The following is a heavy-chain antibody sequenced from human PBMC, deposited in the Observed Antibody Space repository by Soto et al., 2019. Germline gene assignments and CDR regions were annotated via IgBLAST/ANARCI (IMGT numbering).Heavy chain of an antibody. CDR3: ARDREMDV. V-gene: IGHV3-7*01. CDR1: GFTFRNYW. J-gene: IGHJ6*02. Sequence: GGSLRLSCAASGFTFRNYWMSWIRQAPGKGLEWVANIKHDGSDKYYVDSVKGRFTISRDNAKNSLFLQMNSLRVEDTAVYYCARDREMDVWGQGTTVTVSS. CDR2: IKHDGSDK.